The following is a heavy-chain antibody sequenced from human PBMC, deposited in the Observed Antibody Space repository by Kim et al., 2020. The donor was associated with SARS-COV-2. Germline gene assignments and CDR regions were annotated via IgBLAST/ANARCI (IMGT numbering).Heavy chain of an antibody. CDR1: GGSISSSTYF. CDR3: ARGAGGHDINNWENWY. D-gene: IGHD1-1*01. Sequence: SETLSLTCSVYGGSISSSTYFWGWIRQPPGKGLEWIGSVYYSGSTNYSPSLKSRVTISVDTSKNQFSLNLNSLTAADTSVYDCARGAGGHDINNWENWY. J-gene: IGHJ2*01. V-gene: IGHV4-39*07. CDR2: VYYSGST.